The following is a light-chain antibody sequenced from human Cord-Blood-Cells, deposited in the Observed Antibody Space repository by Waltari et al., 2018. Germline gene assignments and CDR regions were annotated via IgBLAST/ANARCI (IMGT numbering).Light chain of an antibody. V-gene: IGLV2-14*03. CDR1: TSDVGASNH. J-gene: IGLJ3*02. CDR2: DVS. CDR3: SSYTSSSTWV. Sequence: QSALTHPASVSGSPDKSITLPCTGTTSDVGASNHVPWYQQHPGKAPKLMIYDVSNRPSGVSNRFSGSKSGNTASLTISGLQAEDEADYYCSSYTSSSTWVFGGGTKLTVL.